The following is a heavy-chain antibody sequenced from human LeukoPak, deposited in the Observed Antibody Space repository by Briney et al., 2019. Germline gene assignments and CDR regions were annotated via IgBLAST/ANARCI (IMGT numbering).Heavy chain of an antibody. D-gene: IGHD1-1*01. Sequence: SETLSLTCTVSGDSISSYYWNWIRQPPGKGLEWIAYMYSSGSANYNPSLKSRVTTSVDTSKNQFSLKLSSVTAADTAVYYCARLNIKNWNDVLGWFDPWGQGTLVTVSS. CDR1: GDSISSYY. CDR3: ARLNIKNWNDVLGWFDP. V-gene: IGHV4-59*08. J-gene: IGHJ5*02. CDR2: MYSSGSA.